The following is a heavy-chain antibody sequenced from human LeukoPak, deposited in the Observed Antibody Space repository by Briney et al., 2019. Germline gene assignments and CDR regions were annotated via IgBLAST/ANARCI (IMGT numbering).Heavy chain of an antibody. CDR1: GFTFDDYA. J-gene: IGHJ4*02. CDR3: AKSPDSSGYWVDYFDY. CDR2: ISWNSGSI. D-gene: IGHD3-22*01. V-gene: IGHV3-9*01. Sequence: GGSLRLSCAASGFTFDDYAMHWVRQAPGKGLEWVSGISWNSGSIGYADSVKGRFTISRDNAKNSLYLQMNSLRAEDTALYYCAKSPDSSGYWVDYFDYWGQGTLVTVSS.